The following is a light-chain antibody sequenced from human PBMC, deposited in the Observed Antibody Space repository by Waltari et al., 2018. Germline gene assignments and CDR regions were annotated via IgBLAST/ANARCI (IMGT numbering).Light chain of an antibody. CDR2: SNN. V-gene: IGLV1-44*01. J-gene: IGLJ1*01. CDR3: AAWDYSLNYV. CDR1: TSTIGTNT. Sequence: QSVLTQPPSASGTPGQRVTIPCSGSTSTIGTNTVNWYQQFPGTAPTLLIYSNNQRPSGVPDRFSASKSGTSASLAISGLYYEDEADYYCAAWDYSLNYVFGSGTKVTVL.